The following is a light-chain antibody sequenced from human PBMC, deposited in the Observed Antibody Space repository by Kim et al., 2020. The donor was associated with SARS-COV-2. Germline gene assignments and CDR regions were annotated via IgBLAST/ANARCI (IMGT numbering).Light chain of an antibody. CDR3: QSADSSGTPNWV. CDR2: KDS. V-gene: IGLV3-25*03. CDR1: ALPKQY. J-gene: IGLJ3*02. Sequence: SYELTQPPSVSVSPGQTARITCSGDALPKQYAYWYQQKPGQAPVLVIYKDSDRPSGIPERFSGSSSGTTVTLTISGVQAGDEADYYCQSADSSGTPNWV.